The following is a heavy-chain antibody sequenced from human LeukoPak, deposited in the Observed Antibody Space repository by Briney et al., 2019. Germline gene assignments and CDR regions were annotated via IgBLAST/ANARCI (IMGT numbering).Heavy chain of an antibody. J-gene: IGHJ3*02. V-gene: IGHV3-23*01. D-gene: IGHD1-14*01. CDR2: ISGSGGST. CDR3: ARRQKPGREGDAVDI. Sequence: GGSLRLSCAASGFTFSSYAMSWVRQAPGKGLEWVSAISGSGGSTYYADSVKGRFTISRDNSKNTLYLQMNSLRPEDTAIFYCARRQKPGREGDAVDIWGQGTMVTVSS. CDR1: GFTFSSYA.